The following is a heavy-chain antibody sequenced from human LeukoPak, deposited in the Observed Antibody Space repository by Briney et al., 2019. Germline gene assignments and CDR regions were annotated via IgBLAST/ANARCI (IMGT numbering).Heavy chain of an antibody. CDR3: ARDSTYEKYAFDI. CDR2: IYYSGST. Sequence: PSETLSLTCTVSGGSISSGGYYWSWICQHPGKGLEWIGYIYYSGSTYYNPSLKSRVTISVDTSKNQFSLKLSSVTAADTAVYYCARDSTYEKYAFDIWGQGTMVTVSS. CDR1: GGSISSGGYY. J-gene: IGHJ3*02. D-gene: IGHD3-22*01. V-gene: IGHV4-31*03.